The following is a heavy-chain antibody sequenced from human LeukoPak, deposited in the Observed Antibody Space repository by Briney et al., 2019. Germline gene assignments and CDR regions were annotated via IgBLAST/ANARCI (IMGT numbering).Heavy chain of an antibody. CDR2: IYYSGST. V-gene: IGHV4-39*07. CDR1: GGSISSSSYY. D-gene: IGHD6-13*01. CDR3: ARMYSSSWYGFDY. Sequence: PSETLSLTCTVSGGSISSSSYYWGWIRQPPGKGLEWIGSIYYSGSTYYNPSLKSRVTISVDTSKNQFSLKLSSVTAADTAVYYCARMYSSSWYGFDYWGQGTLVTVSS. J-gene: IGHJ4*02.